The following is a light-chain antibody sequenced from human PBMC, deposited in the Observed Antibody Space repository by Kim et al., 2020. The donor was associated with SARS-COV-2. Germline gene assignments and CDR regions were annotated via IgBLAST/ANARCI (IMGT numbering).Light chain of an antibody. CDR2: DVS. CDR3: SSYTSSSTPFV. J-gene: IGLJ1*01. CDR1: SSDVVGYHY. V-gene: IGLV2-14*04. Sequence: SFTISCTGTSSDVVGYHYVSWYQQHPGKAPKLMIYDVSKRPSGVSNRFSGSKSGNTASLTISGLQAEDEADYYCSSYTSSSTPFVFGTGTKVTVL.